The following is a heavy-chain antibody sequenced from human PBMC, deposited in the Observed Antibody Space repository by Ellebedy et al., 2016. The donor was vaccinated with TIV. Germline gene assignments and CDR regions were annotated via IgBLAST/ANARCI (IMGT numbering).Heavy chain of an antibody. CDR3: ATLNHKGHGYMDV. Sequence: SETLSLTXTVSGGSISSSSYYWGWIRQPPGKGLEWIGSIYYSGSTYYNPSLKSRVTISVDTSKNQFSLKLSSVTAADTAVYYCATLNHKGHGYMDVWGKGTTVTVSS. CDR2: IYYSGST. D-gene: IGHD1-14*01. J-gene: IGHJ6*03. CDR1: GGSISSSSYY. V-gene: IGHV4-39*01.